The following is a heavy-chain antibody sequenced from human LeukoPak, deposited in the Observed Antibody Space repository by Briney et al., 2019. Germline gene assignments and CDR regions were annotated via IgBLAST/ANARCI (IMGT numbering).Heavy chain of an antibody. V-gene: IGHV3-7*03. CDR2: IKQDGSEK. Sequence: SGGSLRLSCAASGFTFSSYGMHWVRQAPGKGLEWVANIKQDGSEKYYVDSVQGRFTISRDNAKNSLYLQMNSLRAEDTAVYYCARGGGLDIWGQGTMVTVSS. CDR3: ARGGGLDI. CDR1: GFTFSSYG. J-gene: IGHJ3*02.